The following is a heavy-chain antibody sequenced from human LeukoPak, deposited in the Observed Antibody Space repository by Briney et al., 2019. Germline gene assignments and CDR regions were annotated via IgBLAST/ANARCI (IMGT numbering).Heavy chain of an antibody. Sequence: PGGSLRLSCAASGFTFSSYSMNWVRQAPGKGLEWVSSISSSSSYIYYADSVKGRFTISRDNAKNSLYLQMNSLRAEDTAVYYCARVAVAGTKHAFDIWGQGTMVTVSS. D-gene: IGHD6-19*01. V-gene: IGHV3-21*01. CDR3: ARVAVAGTKHAFDI. J-gene: IGHJ3*02. CDR2: ISSSSSYI. CDR1: GFTFSSYS.